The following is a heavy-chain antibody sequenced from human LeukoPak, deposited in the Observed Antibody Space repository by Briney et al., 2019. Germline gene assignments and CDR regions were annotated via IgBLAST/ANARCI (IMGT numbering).Heavy chain of an antibody. Sequence: GRSLRLACAASGITFSSYAMHWVRQAPGKGLEWVAVISYDGSNKYYPDSVKGRFTISRDNSKNTLYLQMNSLRAEDTAAYYCASYRYDILTGYYYRHYYGMDVWGQGTTVTVSS. CDR1: GITFSSYA. CDR3: ASYRYDILTGYYYRHYYGMDV. D-gene: IGHD3-9*01. V-gene: IGHV3-30*04. CDR2: ISYDGSNK. J-gene: IGHJ6*02.